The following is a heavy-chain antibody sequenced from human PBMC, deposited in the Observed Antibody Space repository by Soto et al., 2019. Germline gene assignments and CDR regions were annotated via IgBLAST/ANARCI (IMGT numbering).Heavy chain of an antibody. CDR3: ERDLPAEGNYDYYGMDV. V-gene: IGHV5-51*01. CDR1: GYSFTSYW. Sequence: GESLKISCKGSGYSFTSYWIGWVRQMPGKGLEWMGIIYPGDSDTRYSPSFQGQVTISADKSISTAYLQWSSLKASDTAMYYCERDLPAEGNYDYYGMDVWGQGTTVNVSS. J-gene: IGHJ6*02. D-gene: IGHD2-2*01. CDR2: IYPGDSDT.